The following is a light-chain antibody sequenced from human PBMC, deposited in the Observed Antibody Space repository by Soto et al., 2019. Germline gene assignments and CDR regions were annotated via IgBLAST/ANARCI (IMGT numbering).Light chain of an antibody. V-gene: IGKV1-17*01. CDR2: AAS. Sequence: IQLTQSPSSLSASVGYRVTITSRASQAIRSALGWYQQKPGKVPKLLIYAASTLQSGVPSRFGGIGSGTEFTLSVSRLQPDDFETYYCQQYNTSSWTFGQGTKVDIK. J-gene: IGKJ1*01. CDR1: QAIRSA. CDR3: QQYNTSSWT.